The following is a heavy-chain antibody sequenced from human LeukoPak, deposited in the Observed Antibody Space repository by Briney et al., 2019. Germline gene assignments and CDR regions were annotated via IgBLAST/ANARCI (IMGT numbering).Heavy chain of an antibody. CDR3: ARDRYSDTSRVPFDH. D-gene: IGHD3-22*01. J-gene: IGHJ4*02. Sequence: GGSLRLSCAASGFTFSTYCMTWVRQAPGKGLEWVANIKYDGREKYYVDSVKGRFTISRDNARNSIFLQMNSLRVDDTAVYYCARDRYSDTSRVPFDHWGQGILVTVSS. CDR1: GFTFSTYC. CDR2: IKYDGREK. V-gene: IGHV3-7*01.